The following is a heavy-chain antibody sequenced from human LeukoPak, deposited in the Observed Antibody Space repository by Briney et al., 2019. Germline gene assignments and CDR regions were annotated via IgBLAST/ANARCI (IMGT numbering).Heavy chain of an antibody. CDR2: IYHSGST. V-gene: IGHV4-38-2*02. CDR1: GYSISSGYY. CDR3: ARGYCSGGSCYSYYYYNYMDV. J-gene: IGHJ6*03. Sequence: SETLSLTCTVSGYSISSGYYWGWIRQPPGKGLEWIGRIYHSGSTYYNPSLKSRVTISVDTSKNQFSLKLSSVTAADTAVYYCARGYCSGGSCYSYYYYNYMDVWGKGTTVTVSS. D-gene: IGHD2-15*01.